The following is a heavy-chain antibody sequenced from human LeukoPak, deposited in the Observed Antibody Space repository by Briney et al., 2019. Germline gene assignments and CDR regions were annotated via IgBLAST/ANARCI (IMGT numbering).Heavy chain of an antibody. Sequence: SETLSLTCAVYGGSFSGYYWSWIRQPPGKGLEWIGEINHSGSTNYNPSLKSRVTISVDTSKNQFSLKLSSVTAAHTAVYYCARRPTLSRASRYRNYYFDYWGQGTLVTVSS. D-gene: IGHD1-26*01. CDR1: GGSFSGYY. CDR3: ARRPTLSRASRYRNYYFDY. J-gene: IGHJ4*02. V-gene: IGHV4-34*01. CDR2: INHSGST.